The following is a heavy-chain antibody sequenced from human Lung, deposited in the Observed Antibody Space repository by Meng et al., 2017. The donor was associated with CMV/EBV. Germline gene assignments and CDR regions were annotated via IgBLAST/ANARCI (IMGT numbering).Heavy chain of an antibody. CDR2: IYYSGST. J-gene: IGHJ4*02. Sequence: HLEESGHDLSKPPPPLSPTCTVSVGSISSGDYYWGWIRQPPGKGLEWIGYIYYSGSTYYNPSLKSRVTISVDTSKNQFSLKLSSVTAADTAVYYCARDRTTGRYFDYWGQGTLVTVSS. CDR3: ARDRTTGRYFDY. D-gene: IGHD4-11*01. CDR1: VGSISSGDYY. V-gene: IGHV4-30-4*01.